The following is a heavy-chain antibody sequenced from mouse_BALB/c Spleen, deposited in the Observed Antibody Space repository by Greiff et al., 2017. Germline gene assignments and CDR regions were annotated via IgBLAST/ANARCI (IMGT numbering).Heavy chain of an antibody. V-gene: IGHV1-15*01. CDR1: GYTFTDYE. D-gene: IGHD2-1*01. J-gene: IGHJ2*01. Sequence: QVHVKQSGAELVRPGASVTLSCKASGYTFTDYEMHWVKQTPVHGLEWIGAIDPETGGTAYNQKFKGKATLTADKSSSTAYMELRSLTSEDSAVYYCTRKDGNYDFDYWGQGTTLTVSS. CDR2: IDPETGGT. CDR3: TRKDGNYDFDY.